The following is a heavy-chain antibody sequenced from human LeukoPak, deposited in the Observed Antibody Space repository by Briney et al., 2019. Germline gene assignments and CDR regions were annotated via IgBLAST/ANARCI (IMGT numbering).Heavy chain of an antibody. J-gene: IGHJ4*02. D-gene: IGHD5-24*01. V-gene: IGHV3-30*02. Sequence: GGSLRLSCAASGFTFSSYGMHWVRQAPGKGLEWVAFIRYDGGNKYYADSVKGRFTISRDNSKNTLYLQMNSLRAEDTAVYYCAKAQLSGYVDYWGQGTLVTVSS. CDR2: IRYDGGNK. CDR1: GFTFSSYG. CDR3: AKAQLSGYVDY.